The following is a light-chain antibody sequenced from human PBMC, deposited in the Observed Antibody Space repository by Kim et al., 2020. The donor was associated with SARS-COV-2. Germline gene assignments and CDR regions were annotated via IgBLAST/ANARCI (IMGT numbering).Light chain of an antibody. CDR2: GNS. CDR3: QSYDSSLSAVV. Sequence: QRVTISCSGSYSNIGAGYDARWYQQLPGTAPKLLIFGNSNRPSGVPDRFSGSRSGTSASLAITGLQAEDEGDYYCQSYDSSLSAVVFGGGTKLTVL. V-gene: IGLV1-40*01. J-gene: IGLJ2*01. CDR1: YSNIGAGYD.